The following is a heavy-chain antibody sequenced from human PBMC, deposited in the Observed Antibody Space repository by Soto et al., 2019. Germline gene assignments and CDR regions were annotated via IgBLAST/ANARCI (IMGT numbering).Heavy chain of an antibody. CDR3: ASGSLRYCSGGSCSGLFDY. CDR2: ISSSSSYI. J-gene: IGHJ4*02. Sequence: PGGSLRLSCAASGFTFSSYSMSWVRQAPGKGLEWVSSISSSSSYIYYADSVKGRFTISRDNAKNSLYLQMNSLRAEDTAVYYCASGSLRYCSGGSCSGLFDYWGQGTLVTVSS. D-gene: IGHD2-15*01. V-gene: IGHV3-21*01. CDR1: GFTFSSYS.